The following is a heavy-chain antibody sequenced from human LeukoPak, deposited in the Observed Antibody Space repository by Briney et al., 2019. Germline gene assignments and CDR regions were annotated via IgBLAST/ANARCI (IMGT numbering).Heavy chain of an antibody. D-gene: IGHD3-10*01. CDR1: GYTFTDYY. Sequence: ASVKISCKVSGYTFTDYYMHWVQQAPGKGLEWMGLVGPEDGETIYAEKFQGRVTITAYTSTDTAYMELSSLRSEDTAVYYCATITMVRGVSYYFYYWGHGTLWSVSS. J-gene: IGHJ4*01. CDR2: VGPEDGET. V-gene: IGHV1-69-2*01. CDR3: ATITMVRGVSYYFYY.